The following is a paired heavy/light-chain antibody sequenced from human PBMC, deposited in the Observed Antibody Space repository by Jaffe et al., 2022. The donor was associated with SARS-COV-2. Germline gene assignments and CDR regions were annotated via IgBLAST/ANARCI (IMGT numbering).Heavy chain of an antibody. V-gene: IGHV3-15*01. Sequence: EVQLVESGGGLVKPGGSLRLSCEASGFTFIDAWMSWVRQAPGQGLEWVGRIKSNADGGTTEYGAVEKGRFTISRDDSQNTLHLQMRSLKIEDTGVYYCTTDSFVGWPRRDYYMDVWGKGTTVTVSS. CDR2: IKSNADGGTT. CDR3: TTDSFVGWPRRDYYMDV. D-gene: IGHD6-19*01. J-gene: IGHJ6*03. CDR1: GFTFIDAW.
Light chain of an antibody. CDR3: QVWDTNLMV. J-gene: IGLJ2*01. CDR2: RDD. V-gene: IGLV3-9*01. CDR1: NIGNKN. Sequence: SYTLTQPVSVSVALGQTARITCGGSNIGNKNVHWYQQKPGQAPMLVIYRDDNRPSGIPGRFSGSNSGNTATLTISGAQAGDESDYYCQVWDTNLMVFGGGTKLTVL.